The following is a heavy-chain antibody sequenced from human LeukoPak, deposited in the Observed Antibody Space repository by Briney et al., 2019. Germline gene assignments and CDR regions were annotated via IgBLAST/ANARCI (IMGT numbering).Heavy chain of an antibody. D-gene: IGHD3-10*01. V-gene: IGHV4-4*07. CDR2: IYTSGST. J-gene: IGHJ6*03. CDR1: GGSISSYY. CDR3: ARDRGAHLYYYYYMDV. Sequence: PSETLSLTCTVSGGSISSYYWSWIRQPAGKGLGWIGRIYTSGSTNYNPSLKSRVTMSVDTSKNQFSLKLSSVTAADTAVYYCARDRGAHLYYYYYMDVWGKGTTVTVSS.